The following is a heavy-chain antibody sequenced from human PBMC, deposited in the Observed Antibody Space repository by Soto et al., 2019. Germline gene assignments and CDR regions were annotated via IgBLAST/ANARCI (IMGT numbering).Heavy chain of an antibody. CDR3: ARGGDGYRRPFDY. CDR1: GGSISSGSYS. CDR2: VYHSGST. V-gene: IGHV4-30-2*01. Sequence: QLQLQESGSGLVKPSQTLSLTCAVSGGSISSGSYSWSWIRQPPGKGLEWLGYVYHSGSTFYNPSLKSRVTISVDMSKNHFSLNLSSVTAADTAVYYCARGGDGYRRPFDYWGQGTLVIVSS. D-gene: IGHD5-12*01. J-gene: IGHJ4*02.